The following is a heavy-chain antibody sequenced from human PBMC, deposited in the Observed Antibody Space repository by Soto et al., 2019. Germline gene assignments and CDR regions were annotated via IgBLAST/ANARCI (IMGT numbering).Heavy chain of an antibody. V-gene: IGHV3-9*01. Sequence: EVQLVESGGDLVQPGRSLRLSCAASGFTFDDYAMHWVRQAPGKGLEWVSGITWNSGSIGYADFVKGRFTISRDNAKNSLYLQMNGLRAEDTALYYCVKDGLTSIFGLVSDGAAIWGRGTMCTVSS. CDR2: ITWNSGSI. D-gene: IGHD3-3*01. CDR1: GFTFDDYA. CDR3: VKDGLTSIFGLVSDGAAI. J-gene: IGHJ3*02.